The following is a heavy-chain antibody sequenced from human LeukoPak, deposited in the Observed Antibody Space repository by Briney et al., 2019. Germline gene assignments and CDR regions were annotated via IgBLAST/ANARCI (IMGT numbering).Heavy chain of an antibody. CDR1: GFTFSSYA. J-gene: IGHJ4*02. Sequence: GGSLRLSCGASGFTFSSYAMSWVRQAPGKGLEWVSAISGSGGSTYYADSVKGRFTISRDNSKNTLYLQMNSLRAEDTAVYYCAKSVRGIAVAGYFDYWGQGTLVTVSS. CDR3: AKSVRGIAVAGYFDY. V-gene: IGHV3-23*01. CDR2: ISGSGGST. D-gene: IGHD6-19*01.